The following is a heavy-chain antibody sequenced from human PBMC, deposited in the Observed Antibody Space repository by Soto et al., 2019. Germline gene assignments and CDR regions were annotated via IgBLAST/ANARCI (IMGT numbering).Heavy chain of an antibody. J-gene: IGHJ5*02. Sequence: EVQLLESGGGLVQPGGSLRLSCAASGFTFSSYAMSWVRQAPGKGLEWVSAISGSGGSTYYADSVKGRFTISRDNSKNTLYLQMNSLRAEETAVYYCAKGGGSGLYTVNWFDPWGQGTLVTVSS. CDR1: GFTFSSYA. V-gene: IGHV3-23*01. CDR3: AKGGGSGLYTVNWFDP. CDR2: ISGSGGST. D-gene: IGHD6-19*01.